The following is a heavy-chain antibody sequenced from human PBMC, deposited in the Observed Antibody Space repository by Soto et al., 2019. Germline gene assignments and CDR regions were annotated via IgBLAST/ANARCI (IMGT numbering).Heavy chain of an antibody. CDR1: GFTLSSYD. D-gene: IGHD3-9*01. CDR2: IRGSGGAT. V-gene: IGHV3-23*01. J-gene: IGHJ3*02. CDR3: AKDRGDNAGYPAFDI. Sequence: EVQLLESGGGLVQPGGSLRLSCAASGFTLSSYDMGWARQAPGRGLEWISLIRGSGGATFHADSVEGRLTISRDISKNTLYLQMNSLRAEDSAVYYCAKDRGDNAGYPAFDIWGQGTMVTVSS.